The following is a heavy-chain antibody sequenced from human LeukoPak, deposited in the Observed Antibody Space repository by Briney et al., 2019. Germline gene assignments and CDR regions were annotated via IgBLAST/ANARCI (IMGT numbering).Heavy chain of an antibody. D-gene: IGHD3-10*01. CDR1: GFTFSSYA. V-gene: IGHV3-23*01. Sequence: GGSLRLSCAASGFTFSSYAVSWVRQAPGKGLEWVSAISGSGGSTYYADSVKGRFTISRDNSKNTLYLQMNSLRAEDTAVYYCAKYGSGSQSNWFDPWGQGTLVTVSS. CDR2: ISGSGGST. CDR3: AKYGSGSQSNWFDP. J-gene: IGHJ5*02.